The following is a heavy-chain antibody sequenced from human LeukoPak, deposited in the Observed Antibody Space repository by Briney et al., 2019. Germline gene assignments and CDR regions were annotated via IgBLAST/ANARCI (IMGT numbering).Heavy chain of an antibody. Sequence: ASVKVSCKASGYTFTGYYMRWVRQAPGQGLEWMGWINPNSGGTNYAQKFQGRVTMTRDTSISTAYMELSRLRSDDTAVYYCARGGLPNYYDSSGYWQLDYWGQGTLVTVSS. V-gene: IGHV1-2*02. CDR1: GYTFTGYY. D-gene: IGHD3-22*01. CDR3: ARGGLPNYYDSSGYWQLDY. CDR2: INPNSGGT. J-gene: IGHJ4*02.